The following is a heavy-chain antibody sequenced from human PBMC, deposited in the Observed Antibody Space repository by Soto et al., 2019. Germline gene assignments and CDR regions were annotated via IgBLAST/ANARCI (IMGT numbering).Heavy chain of an antibody. V-gene: IGHV3-30-3*01. D-gene: IGHD1-1*01. Sequence: QVQLVESGGGVVQPGRSLRLSCAASGFTFSSYAMHWVRQAPGKGLEWVAVISYDGSNKYYADSVKGRFTISRDNSKNALYLRMNCLRAEDTAVYYCAREQGNDWYFDLWGRGTLVTVAS. CDR1: GFTFSSYA. CDR2: ISYDGSNK. CDR3: AREQGNDWYFDL. J-gene: IGHJ2*01.